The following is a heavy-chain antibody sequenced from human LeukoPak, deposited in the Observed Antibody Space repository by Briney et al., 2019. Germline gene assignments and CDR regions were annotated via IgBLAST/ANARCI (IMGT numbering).Heavy chain of an antibody. D-gene: IGHD2-15*01. CDR1: GGSISSYY. CDR2: VDYRGNT. Sequence: PSETLSLTCTISGGSISSYYWSWIQQPPGKGLEWIGYVDYRGNTNYNPSLKSRVTISIDTSKSLFSLKLNSVTAADTAVYYCARVEVGAANSQWYGMDVWGQGTTVSVSS. CDR3: ARVEVGAANSQWYGMDV. V-gene: IGHV4-59*01. J-gene: IGHJ6*02.